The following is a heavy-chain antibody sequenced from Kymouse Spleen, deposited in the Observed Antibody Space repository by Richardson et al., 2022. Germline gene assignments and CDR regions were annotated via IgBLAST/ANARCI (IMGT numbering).Heavy chain of an antibody. CDR2: ISSSSSYI. V-gene: IGHV3-21*03. CDR1: GFTFSSYS. D-gene: IGHD3-10*01. Sequence: EVQLVESGGGLVKPGGSLRLSCAASGFTFSSYSMNWVRQAPGKGLEWVSSISSSSSYIYYADSVKGRFTISRDNAKNSLYLQMNSLRAEDTAVYYCARDPVRGVIIKGYFDYWGQGTLVTVSS. CDR3: ARDPVRGVIIKGYFDY. J-gene: IGHJ4*02.